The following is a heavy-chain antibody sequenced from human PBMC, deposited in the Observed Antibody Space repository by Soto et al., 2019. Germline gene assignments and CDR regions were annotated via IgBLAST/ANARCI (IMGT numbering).Heavy chain of an antibody. J-gene: IGHJ6*02. Sequence: QVQLQESGPGLVKPSETLSLTCSVSGDSVSSYYWSWIRQPPGKGLEWIGYVYYDGSTNSNPSLETRVTISIDTSKNQVSLKLNSVTAAYTAVYHCARGRRAPTVYYGLDVWGQGTTVAVSS. V-gene: IGHV4-59*02. CDR1: GDSVSSYY. CDR3: ARGRRAPTVYYGLDV. CDR2: VYYDGST. D-gene: IGHD1-26*01.